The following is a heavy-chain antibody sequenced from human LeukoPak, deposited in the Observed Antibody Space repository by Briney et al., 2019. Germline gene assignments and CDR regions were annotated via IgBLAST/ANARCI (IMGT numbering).Heavy chain of an antibody. D-gene: IGHD1-26*01. J-gene: IGHJ4*02. CDR2: INWNGGST. Sequence: GGSLRLSCAASGFTFDDYGMSWVRQAPGKGLEWVSGINWNGGSTGYGDSVKGRFTISRDNAKNSLYLQMNSLRAEGTALYYCASISSGSYFRGYFDYWGQGSLVTVSS. V-gene: IGHV3-20*04. CDR1: GFTFDDYG. CDR3: ASISSGSYFRGYFDY.